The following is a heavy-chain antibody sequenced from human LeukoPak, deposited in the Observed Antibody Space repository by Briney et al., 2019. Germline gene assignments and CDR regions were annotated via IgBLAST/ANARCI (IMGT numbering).Heavy chain of an antibody. J-gene: IGHJ4*02. CDR3: ARDRGWGGFDYFDC. V-gene: IGHV4-61*02. CDR2: IYTSGST. Sequence: PSQTLSLTCTVSGGSISSGSYYWSWIRQPAGKGLEWIGRIYTSGSTNYNPSLKSRVTISVDTSKNQFSLKLSSVTAADTAVYYCARDRGWGGFDYFDCWGQGTLVTVSS. D-gene: IGHD3-10*01. CDR1: GGSISSGSYY.